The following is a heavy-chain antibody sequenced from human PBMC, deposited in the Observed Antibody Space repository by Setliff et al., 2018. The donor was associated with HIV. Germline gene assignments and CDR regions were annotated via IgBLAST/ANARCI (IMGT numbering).Heavy chain of an antibody. D-gene: IGHD6-19*01. V-gene: IGHV4-39*01. J-gene: IGHJ4*02. CDR1: GGSISTKSVY. CDR3: ARHDDEWLVPVSVKF. Sequence: NPSETLSLTCTVSGGSISTKSVYWGWIRQPPGKGLEWIGSVYYDGTTSYYPSLKRRVTISVDTSKNQFSLRLNSVTAADTAVYYCARHDDEWLVPVSVKFWGQGVLVTAPQ. CDR2: VYYDGTT.